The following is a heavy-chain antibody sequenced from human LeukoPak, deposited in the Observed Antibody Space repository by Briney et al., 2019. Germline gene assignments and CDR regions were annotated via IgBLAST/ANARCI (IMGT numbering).Heavy chain of an antibody. J-gene: IGHJ6*01. V-gene: IGHV3-13*04. CDR3: ARSYPHYYGMDV. Sequence: GGSLRLSCAASGFTFSSYDMHWVRQATGKGLEWVSTIGTAGDTYYPGSVKGRFTISRENAKSSLYLQMRRVRPVYTSVYYCARSYPHYYGMDVCVQGSTVTVSS. CDR2: IGTAGDT. CDR1: GFTFSSYD.